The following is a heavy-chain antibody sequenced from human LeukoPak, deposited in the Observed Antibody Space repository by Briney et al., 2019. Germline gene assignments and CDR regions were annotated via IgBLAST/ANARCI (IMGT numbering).Heavy chain of an antibody. CDR2: IYHSGIT. CDR3: TRDQVAY. V-gene: IGHV4-30-2*01. J-gene: IGHJ4*02. Sequence: PSETLSLTCAVSGGSISSGGYSWSWIRQPPGKGLEWIGYIYHSGITYYNPSLKSRVTMSVDTSKNQFSLKLSSVTAADTAVYYRTRDQVAYWGQGTLVTVSS. CDR1: GGSISSGGYS.